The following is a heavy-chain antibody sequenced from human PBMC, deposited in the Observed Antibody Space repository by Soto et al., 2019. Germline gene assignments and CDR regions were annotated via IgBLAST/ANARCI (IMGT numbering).Heavy chain of an antibody. CDR2: ISYDGSNK. D-gene: IGHD6-13*01. V-gene: IGHV3-30*18. CDR3: AKDPDSSSWFRYYYYGMDV. CDR1: GFTFSSYG. J-gene: IGHJ6*02. Sequence: EGSLRLSFAASGFTFSSYGMHWVRQPPAEGLEWVAAISYDGSNKYYADSVKGRFTISRDNSKNTLYLQMNSLRAEDTAVYYCAKDPDSSSWFRYYYYGMDVWGQGTTVTVSS.